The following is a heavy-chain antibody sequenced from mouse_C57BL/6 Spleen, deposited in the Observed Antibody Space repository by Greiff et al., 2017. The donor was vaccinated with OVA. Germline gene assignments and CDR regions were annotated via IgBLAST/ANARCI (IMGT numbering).Heavy chain of an antibody. J-gene: IGHJ2*01. Sequence: VQLQQSGPELVKPGASVKIPCKASGYTFTDYNMDWVKQSHGKSLEWIGDINPNNGGTIYNQKFKSKATLTVDKSSSTAYMELRSLTSEDTAVYYCARDDYDGGIFDYWGQGTTLTVSS. CDR2: INPNNGGT. CDR1: GYTFTDYN. D-gene: IGHD2-4*01. CDR3: ARDDYDGGIFDY. V-gene: IGHV1-18*01.